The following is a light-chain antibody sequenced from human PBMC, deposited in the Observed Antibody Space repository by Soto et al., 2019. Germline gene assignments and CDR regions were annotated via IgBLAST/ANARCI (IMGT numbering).Light chain of an antibody. V-gene: IGLV2-23*02. CDR2: DVT. J-gene: IGLJ1*01. CDR1: SSDVGNYNF. Sequence: QSVLTQPASVSGSPGQSITISCTGTSSDVGNYNFVSWYQEYPGKAPKLMIYDVTQRPSGVSNRFSGSKSGNTASLTISGLQAEDEADYYCCSYISHNSYGLGTGTKVTGL. CDR3: CSYISHNSYG.